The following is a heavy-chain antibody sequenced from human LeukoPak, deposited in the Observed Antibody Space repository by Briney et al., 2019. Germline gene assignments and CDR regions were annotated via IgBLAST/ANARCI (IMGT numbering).Heavy chain of an antibody. CDR2: IRPSGENT. D-gene: IGHD6-19*01. CDR3: ARVAGWYWFDP. V-gene: IGHV3-23*01. J-gene: IGHJ5*02. Sequence: AGGSLRLSCAASGFTVSRNYMSWVRQAPGKGLEWVSSIRPSGENTYYGDSVKGRFTISRDNSKNTVYLQMNNMRVDVTAVYYCARVAGWYWFDPWGQGTLVTVSS. CDR1: GFTVSRNY.